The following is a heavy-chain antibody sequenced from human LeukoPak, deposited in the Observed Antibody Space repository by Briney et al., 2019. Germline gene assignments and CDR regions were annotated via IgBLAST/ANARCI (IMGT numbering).Heavy chain of an antibody. J-gene: IGHJ4*02. V-gene: IGHV3-7*03. CDR1: GFTFSSYW. Sequence: GGSLRLSCAASGFTFSSYWMSWVRQAPGKGLEWVANIKQDGSEKYYVDSVKGRFTISRDNAKNSLYLQMNSLRAEDTAVYYCARGIEDRITIFGYWGQGTLVTVSS. D-gene: IGHD3-3*01. CDR3: ARGIEDRITIFGY. CDR2: IKQDGSEK.